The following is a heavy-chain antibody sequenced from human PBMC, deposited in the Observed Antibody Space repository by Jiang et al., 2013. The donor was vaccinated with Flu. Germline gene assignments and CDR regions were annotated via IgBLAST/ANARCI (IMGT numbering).Heavy chain of an antibody. J-gene: IGHJ6*02. V-gene: IGHV3-9*01. Sequence: VQLVESGGGLVQPGRSLRLSCAASGFTFDDYAMNWVRQAPGKGLEWVSGISWNSITIDYADSVKGRFTISRDNAKNSLYLQMNSLRAEDTALYYCAKDIGVPKRRLALYYGMDVWGQGTTVTVSS. D-gene: IGHD3-10*01. CDR2: ISWNSITI. CDR1: GFTFDDYA. CDR3: AKDIGVPKRRLALYYGMDV.